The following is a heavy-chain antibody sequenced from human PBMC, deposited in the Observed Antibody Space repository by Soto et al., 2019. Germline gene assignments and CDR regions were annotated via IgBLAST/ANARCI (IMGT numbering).Heavy chain of an antibody. V-gene: IGHV3-33*01. D-gene: IGHD1-26*01. CDR3: ARDPMGD. J-gene: IGHJ4*02. Sequence: QVQLVESGGGVVQPGRSLRLSCAASGFTFSSYGMHWVRQAPGKGLEWVAVIWYDGSNKYYADSVKGRFTISRDNYKNTLDLQMNSLRAEDTAVYYCARDPMGDWGQGTLVTVSS. CDR2: IWYDGSNK. CDR1: GFTFSSYG.